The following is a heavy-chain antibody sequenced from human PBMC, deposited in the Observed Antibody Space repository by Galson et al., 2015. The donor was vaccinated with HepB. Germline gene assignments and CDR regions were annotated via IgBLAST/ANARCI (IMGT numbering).Heavy chain of an antibody. CDR2: IYKSGST. CDR1: GGSISGSSYY. V-gene: IGHV4-39*01. CDR3: ARLVDGSAEY. Sequence: SETLSLTCTVSGGSISGSSYYWGWIRQPPGKGLEWIGSIYKSGSTYYNPSLESRVTISVDTSKNQFSLKVSSVTAADTAVYYCARLVDGSAEYWGQGTLVTVSS. J-gene: IGHJ4*02. D-gene: IGHD2/OR15-2a*01.